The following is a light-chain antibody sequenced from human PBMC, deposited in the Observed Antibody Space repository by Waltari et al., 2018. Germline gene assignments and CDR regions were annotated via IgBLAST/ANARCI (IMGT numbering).Light chain of an antibody. CDR3: HSRDSSGNVL. V-gene: IGLV3-19*01. CDR1: SLRTDY. J-gene: IGLJ2*01. Sequence: SSELTQDPAVYVALGQTVRITCQGASLRTDYVSWCHTKPVQAPALVIYGKNKRPSGIPDRFSASSSGSTASLTIIGAQAEDEADYYCHSRDSSGNVLIGGGTKLTVV. CDR2: GKN.